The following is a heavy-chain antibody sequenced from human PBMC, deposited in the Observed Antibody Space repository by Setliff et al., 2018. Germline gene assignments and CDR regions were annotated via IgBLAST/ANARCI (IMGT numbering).Heavy chain of an antibody. CDR2: IYHGGDT. D-gene: IGHD1-1*01. J-gene: IGHJ4*02. CDR3: ARTGTYRYFDS. CDR1: GFSISSGYY. V-gene: IGHV4-38-2*01. Sequence: SETLSLTCAVSGFSISSGYYWGWIRQPPGKGLEWIVRIYHGGDTYYNTSLESRLTISVDTSKNQFSLKLRSVTAADTAVYYCARTGTYRYFDSWGQGTLVTVS.